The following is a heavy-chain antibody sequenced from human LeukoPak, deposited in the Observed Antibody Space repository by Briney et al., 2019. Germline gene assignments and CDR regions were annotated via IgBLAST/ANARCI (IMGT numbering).Heavy chain of an antibody. Sequence: PGGSLRLSCAASGFTFDDYAMHWVRQAPGKGLEWVSGINWNGGSTGYADSVKGRFTISRDNAKNSLYLQMNSLRAEDTALYYCARGDYGDYVTLIDYWGQGTLVTVSS. CDR3: ARGDYGDYVTLIDY. V-gene: IGHV3-20*04. CDR1: GFTFDDYA. CDR2: INWNGGST. D-gene: IGHD4-17*01. J-gene: IGHJ4*02.